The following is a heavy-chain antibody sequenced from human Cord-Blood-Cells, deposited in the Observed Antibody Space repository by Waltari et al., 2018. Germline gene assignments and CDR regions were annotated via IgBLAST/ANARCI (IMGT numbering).Heavy chain of an antibody. J-gene: IGHJ4*02. CDR2: IKPNSGGT. Sequence: QVQLVQSGAEVKKPGASVKVSCKASGYTFTGYYMHWVRQAPGQGLEWMGLIKPNSGGTNYAQKFQGRVTMTRDTSISTAYMEQSRLRSDDTAVHYCASGVVADTQFEFDDWGQGTRVTVSS. D-gene: IGHD2-15*01. CDR1: GYTFTGYY. V-gene: IGHV1-2*02. CDR3: ASGVVADTQFEFDD.